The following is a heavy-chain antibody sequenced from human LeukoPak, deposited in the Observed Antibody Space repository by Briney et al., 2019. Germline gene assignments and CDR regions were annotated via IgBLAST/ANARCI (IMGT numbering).Heavy chain of an antibody. D-gene: IGHD5-18*01. CDR2: IKHSGNT. CDR1: GGSFSGYY. CDR3: AKAGGYSYGYLDY. J-gene: IGHJ4*02. V-gene: IGHV4-34*01. Sequence: PSETLSLTCAVYGGSFSGYYWSWIRQPPGKGLEWIGEIKHSGNTNYNPSLKSRVTISVDTSMNQFSLKLSSVTAADTAVYYCAKAGGYSYGYLDYWGQGTLVTVSS.